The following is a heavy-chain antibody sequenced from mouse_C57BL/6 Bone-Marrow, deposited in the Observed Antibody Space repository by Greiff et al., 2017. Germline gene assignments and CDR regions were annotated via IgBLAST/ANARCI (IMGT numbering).Heavy chain of an antibody. D-gene: IGHD1-1*01. CDR1: GYTFTDYY. CDR3: ARKGCYYDGVGFAY. V-gene: IGHV1-26*01. CDR2: ITPNTGGT. Sequence: EVQLQQSGPELVKPGASVKISCKASGYTFTDYYMNWVKQSHGKSLEWIGDITPNTGGTSYNQKFKGKATLTVYKSSSTAEMELRSLSSEDSAVYYGARKGCYYDGVGFAYWGQGTLVTVSA. J-gene: IGHJ3*01.